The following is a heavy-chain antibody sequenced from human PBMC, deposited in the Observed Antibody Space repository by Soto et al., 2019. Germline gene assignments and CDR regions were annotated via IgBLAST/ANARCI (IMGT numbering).Heavy chain of an antibody. CDR1: GGLFSVFS. D-gene: IGHD5-12*01. Sequence: QVQLVQSGAEVKKPGSSVKVSCKTSGGLFSVFSFNWVRQAPGQGLEWMGVVLPITGSTDYAQKFQGRLTIHADRSTSTIYMELSRLTSDDTANYYCATIRVRGGPLRFEDGGQGTLISVSS. V-gene: IGHV1-69*06. CDR2: VLPITGST. J-gene: IGHJ4*01. CDR3: ATIRVRGGPLRFED.